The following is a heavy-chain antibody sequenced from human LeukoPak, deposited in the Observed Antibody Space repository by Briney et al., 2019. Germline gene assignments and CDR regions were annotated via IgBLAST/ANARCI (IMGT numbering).Heavy chain of an antibody. CDR2: ISRSSSYI. D-gene: IGHD1-26*01. J-gene: IGHJ3*02. CDR1: GFTFSSYS. Sequence: PGGSLRLSCAASGFTFSSYSMNWVRQAPGKGLEWVSSISRSSSYIYYADSVKGRFTISRDNAKNSLYLQMNSLRAEDTAVYYCVRSGSLPTNDAFDIWGQGTMVTVSS. V-gene: IGHV3-21*01. CDR3: VRSGSLPTNDAFDI.